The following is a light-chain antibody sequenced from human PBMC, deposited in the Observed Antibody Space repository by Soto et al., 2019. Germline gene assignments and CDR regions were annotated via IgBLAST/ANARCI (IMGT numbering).Light chain of an antibody. CDR3: HQRTNWPIT. V-gene: IGKV3-11*01. Sequence: EIVLTQSPGTLSLSPGERATLSCRASQSVSSYLAWYQQKPGQAPRLLIYDASNRATGIPGRFSGSGSGTDFTLTISSLEPEDFAVYYCHQRTNWPITFGQGTRLEIK. CDR1: QSVSSY. CDR2: DAS. J-gene: IGKJ5*01.